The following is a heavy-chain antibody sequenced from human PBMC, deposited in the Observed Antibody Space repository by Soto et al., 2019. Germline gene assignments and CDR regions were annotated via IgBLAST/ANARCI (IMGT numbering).Heavy chain of an antibody. CDR1: GFTFSSYA. CDR2: ISGSGGST. J-gene: IGHJ3*02. D-gene: IGHD4-17*01. CDR3: AKGFYGDPDAFDI. V-gene: IGHV3-23*01. Sequence: EVQLLESGGGLVQPGGSLRLSCAASGFTFSSYAMSWVRQAPGKGLEWVSAISGSGGSTYYADSVKGRFAISRDNSKNTLYLQMNSLRAEDTAVYYCAKGFYGDPDAFDIWGQGTMVTVSS.